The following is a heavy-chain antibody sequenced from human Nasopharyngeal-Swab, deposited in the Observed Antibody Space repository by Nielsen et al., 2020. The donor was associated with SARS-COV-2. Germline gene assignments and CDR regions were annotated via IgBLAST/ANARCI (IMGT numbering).Heavy chain of an antibody. J-gene: IGHJ6*02. Sequence: GESLKISCAASGFTFSSYAMHWVRQAPGKGLEWVAVISYDGSNKYYADSVKGRFTISRDNSKNTLYLQMNSLRAEDTAVYYCASSLGYCSGGSCYNYGMDVWGQGTTVTVSS. D-gene: IGHD2-15*01. CDR3: ASSLGYCSGGSCYNYGMDV. V-gene: IGHV3-30-3*01. CDR1: GFTFSSYA. CDR2: ISYDGSNK.